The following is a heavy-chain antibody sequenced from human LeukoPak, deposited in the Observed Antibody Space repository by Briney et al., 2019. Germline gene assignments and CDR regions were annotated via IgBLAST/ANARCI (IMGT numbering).Heavy chain of an antibody. V-gene: IGHV1-69*05. D-gene: IGHD2-2*01. J-gene: IGHJ5*02. CDR2: IIPIFGTA. CDR1: GGTFSSYA. Sequence: EASVKVSCKASGGTFSSYAISWVRQAPGQGLEWMGRIIPIFGTANYAQKFQGRVTITTDESTSTAYMELSSLRSEDTAVYYCARVSFVVSRPGFDPWGQGTLVTVSS. CDR3: ARVSFVVSRPGFDP.